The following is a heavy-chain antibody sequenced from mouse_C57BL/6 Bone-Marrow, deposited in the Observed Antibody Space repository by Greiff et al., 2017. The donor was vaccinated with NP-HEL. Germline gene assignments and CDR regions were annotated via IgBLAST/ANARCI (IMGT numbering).Heavy chain of an antibody. CDR1: GYTFTSYW. Sequence: QVQLKQPGAELVRPGSSVKLSCKASGYTFTSYWMHWVKQRPIQGLEWIGNIDPSDSETHYNQKFKDKATLTVDKSSRTAYMQLSSLTSEDSAVYYCARSGPYYGSSCVGFAYWGQGTLVTVSA. V-gene: IGHV1-52*01. J-gene: IGHJ3*01. CDR2: IDPSDSET. D-gene: IGHD1-1*01. CDR3: ARSGPYYGSSCVGFAY.